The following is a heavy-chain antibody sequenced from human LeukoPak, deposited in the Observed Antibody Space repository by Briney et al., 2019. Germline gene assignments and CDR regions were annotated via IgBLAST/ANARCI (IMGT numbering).Heavy chain of an antibody. CDR1: GDSVSSNSAA. V-gene: IGHV6-1*01. D-gene: IGHD3-9*01. Sequence: SQTLSLTCAISGDSVSSNSAAWSWIRQSPSRGLEWLGMTYYRSKWYNDYAVSVKSRITINPDTSKNPFSLQLNSVTPEHTAVYYCARSQYDILTGYYYYGMDVWGQGPTVTVSS. J-gene: IGHJ6*02. CDR3: ARSQYDILTGYYYYGMDV. CDR2: TYYRSKWYN.